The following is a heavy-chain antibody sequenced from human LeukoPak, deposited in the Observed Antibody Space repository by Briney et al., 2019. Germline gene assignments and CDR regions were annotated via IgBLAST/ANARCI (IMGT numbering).Heavy chain of an antibody. D-gene: IGHD2-21*02. CDR3: ARRTAHFDY. Sequence: SETLSLTCTVSGGSISSSSYYWGWIRQPPGKGLEWIGEINHSGSTNYNPSLKSRVTISVDTSKNQFSLKLSSVTAADTAVYYCARRTAHFDYWGQGTLVTVSS. J-gene: IGHJ4*02. CDR1: GGSISSSSYY. CDR2: INHSGST. V-gene: IGHV4-39*07.